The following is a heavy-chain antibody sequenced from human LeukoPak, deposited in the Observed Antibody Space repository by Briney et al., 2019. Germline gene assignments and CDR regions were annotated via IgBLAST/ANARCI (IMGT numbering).Heavy chain of an antibody. D-gene: IGHD1-14*01. V-gene: IGHV3-30*18. J-gene: IGHJ4*02. Sequence: GTSLRLSCEASGFTFSNYAMHWLRQAPGKGLEWVALISFDATTEHYLDSVKGRFTISRDNSRNTLYLRINSLRAEDTAVYYCAKDNPLDYWGQGTLVIVSS. CDR2: ISFDATTE. CDR3: AKDNPLDY. CDR1: GFTFSNYA.